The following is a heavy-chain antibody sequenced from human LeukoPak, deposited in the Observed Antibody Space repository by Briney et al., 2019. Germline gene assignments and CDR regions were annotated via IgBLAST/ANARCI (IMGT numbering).Heavy chain of an antibody. V-gene: IGHV4-59*08. Sequence: PSETLSLTCTVSGGSISSYYWTWIRQPPGKGLEWIGYIYYSGTTNYNPSLKSRVTLSLDTSENQFSLRLSSVTAADTAVYYCARRIAVPGSYYFDYWGQGTLVTVSS. D-gene: IGHD6-13*01. CDR1: GGSISSYY. CDR2: IYYSGTT. CDR3: ARRIAVPGSYYFDY. J-gene: IGHJ4*02.